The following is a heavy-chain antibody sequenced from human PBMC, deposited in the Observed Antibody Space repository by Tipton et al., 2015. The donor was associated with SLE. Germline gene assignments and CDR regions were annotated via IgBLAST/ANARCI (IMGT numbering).Heavy chain of an antibody. CDR1: GFTVSSNY. V-gene: IGHV3-66*02. Sequence: SLRLSCAAFGFTVSSNYMSWVRQAPGKGLEWVSVIYSGGSTYYADSVKGRFTISRDNSKNTLYLQMNSLRAEDTAVYYCARRRDGYNFDSWGQGTLVTVSS. D-gene: IGHD5-24*01. CDR3: ARRRDGYNFDS. J-gene: IGHJ4*02. CDR2: IYSGGST.